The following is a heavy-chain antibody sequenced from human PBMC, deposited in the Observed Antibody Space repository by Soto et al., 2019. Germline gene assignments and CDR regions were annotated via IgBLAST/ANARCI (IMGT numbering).Heavy chain of an antibody. V-gene: IGHV3-23*01. CDR1: GFTFSSYA. J-gene: IGHJ6*02. Sequence: EVQLLESGGGLVQPGGSLRLSCAASGFTFSSYAMSWVRQAPGKGLEWVSAISGSGGSTYYADSVKGRFTISRDNSKNTLYLQMNRLRAEDTAVYYCAKSPDSSSSLGWLYGMDVWGQGTTVTASS. CDR2: ISGSGGST. D-gene: IGHD6-6*01. CDR3: AKSPDSSSSLGWLYGMDV.